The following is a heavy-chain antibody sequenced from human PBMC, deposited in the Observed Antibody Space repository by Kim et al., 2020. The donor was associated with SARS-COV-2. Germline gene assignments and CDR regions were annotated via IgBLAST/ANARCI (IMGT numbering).Heavy chain of an antibody. J-gene: IGHJ3*02. CDR2: ISYDGSNK. Sequence: GGSLRLSCAASGFTFSSYGMHWVRQAPGKGLEWVAVISYDGSNKYYADSVKGRFTISRDNSKNTLYLQMNSLRAEDTAVYYCAKVRSSGEAFDIWGQEAMVTVSS. D-gene: IGHD6-19*01. CDR3: AKVRSSGEAFDI. V-gene: IGHV3-30*18. CDR1: GFTFSSYG.